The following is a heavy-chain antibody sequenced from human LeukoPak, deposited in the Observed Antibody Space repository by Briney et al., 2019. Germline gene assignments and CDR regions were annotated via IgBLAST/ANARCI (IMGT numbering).Heavy chain of an antibody. CDR1: GFTFRSYA. Sequence: QPGGSLRLSCAASGFTFRSYAMSWVRQAPGKGLEWVSSFSGGDGSTYYADSMKGRFTISRDNSKNTLYLQMNSLRVEDTAVYYCARGATGYSHGSRSDYWGQGTLVTVSS. D-gene: IGHD5-18*01. CDR3: ARGATGYSHGSRSDY. J-gene: IGHJ4*02. V-gene: IGHV3-23*01. CDR2: FSGGDGST.